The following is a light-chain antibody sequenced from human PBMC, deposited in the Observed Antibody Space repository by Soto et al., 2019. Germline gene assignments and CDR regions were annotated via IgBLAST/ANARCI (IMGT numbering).Light chain of an antibody. J-gene: IGLJ1*01. Sequence: SYELTQPPSVSVAPGKTARITCGGNNIGSKSVHWYQQKPGQAPVLVIYYDSDRPSGIPERFSGSNSANTATLTISRVEAGDEADYDCQVWDSSSDHYVFGTGTKLTVL. V-gene: IGLV3-21*04. CDR2: YDS. CDR3: QVWDSSSDHYV. CDR1: NIGSKS.